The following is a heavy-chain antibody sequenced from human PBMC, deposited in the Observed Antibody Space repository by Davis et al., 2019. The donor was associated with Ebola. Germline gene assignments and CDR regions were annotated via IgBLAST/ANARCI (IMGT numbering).Heavy chain of an antibody. V-gene: IGHV4-59*01. CDR1: GGSISNYY. CDR3: ARVNYDFWSGYYSGTWFDP. Sequence: MPSETLSLTCAISGGSISNYYWSWIRQAPGKGLEWIGHISYTGKASYNPSLENRVTISEDTSENQFSLKLSSVTAADTAVYYCARVNYDFWSGYYSGTWFDPWGQGTLVTVSS. CDR2: ISYTGKA. J-gene: IGHJ5*02. D-gene: IGHD3-3*01.